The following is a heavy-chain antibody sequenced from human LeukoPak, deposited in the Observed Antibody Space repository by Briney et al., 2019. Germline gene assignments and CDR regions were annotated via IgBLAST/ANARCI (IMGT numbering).Heavy chain of an antibody. CDR1: GFTFSSYG. J-gene: IGHJ3*02. Sequence: PGGSLRLSCAASGFTFSSYGMSWVRQAPGKGLEWVAFIRYDGSNKYYADSVKGRFTISRDNSKNTLYLQMNSLRAEDTAVYYCARIDRTCSGGSCYSDAFDIWGQGTMVTVSS. D-gene: IGHD2-15*01. V-gene: IGHV3-33*08. CDR3: ARIDRTCSGGSCYSDAFDI. CDR2: IRYDGSNK.